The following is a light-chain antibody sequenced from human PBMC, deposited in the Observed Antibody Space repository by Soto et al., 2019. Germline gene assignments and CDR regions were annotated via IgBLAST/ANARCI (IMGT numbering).Light chain of an antibody. CDR1: SSDVGGYDY. J-gene: IGLJ2*01. CDR2: EVS. CDR3: SSYTSTSTWV. V-gene: IGLV2-14*01. Sequence: QSALTQPASVSGSPGQSITISCTGTSSDVGGYDYVSWYQQYPGKAPKLMIYEVSNWPSGVSNRFSGSKSGNTASLTISGLQPEDEADYYCSSYTSTSTWVFGGGTKVTVL.